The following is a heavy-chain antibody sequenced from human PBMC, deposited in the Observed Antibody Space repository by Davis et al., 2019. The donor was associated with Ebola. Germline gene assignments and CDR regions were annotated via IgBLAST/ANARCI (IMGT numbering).Heavy chain of an antibody. CDR2: IRQDGSEK. V-gene: IGHV3-7*03. CDR1: GFIFSNYW. J-gene: IGHJ4*02. Sequence: GESLKISCPASGFIFSNYWMSWARQAPGKGLEWVANIRQDGSEKQYVDSVKGRFTIFRDNTKNLVSLEMISVRVEDTAVYYCVRLRRSESDNYWGQGTLVTVSS. CDR3: VRLRRSESDNY.